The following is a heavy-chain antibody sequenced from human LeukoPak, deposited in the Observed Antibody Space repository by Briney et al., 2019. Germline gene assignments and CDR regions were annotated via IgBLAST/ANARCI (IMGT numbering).Heavy chain of an antibody. J-gene: IGHJ3*02. V-gene: IGHV1-69*06. CDR3: ARRYCTNGVCYDDRGAFDI. D-gene: IGHD2-8*01. CDR2: IIPIFGTA. CDR1: GGTFSNYS. Sequence: ASVKVSCKASGGTFSNYSISWVRQAPGQGLEWMGEIIPIFGTANYAQKFQGRVTITADKSTSIAYMELSSLRSEDTAIYYCARRYCTNGVCYDDRGAFDIWGQGTMLTVSS.